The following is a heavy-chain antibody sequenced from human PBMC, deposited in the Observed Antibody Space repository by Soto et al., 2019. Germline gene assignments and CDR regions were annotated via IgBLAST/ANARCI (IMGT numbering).Heavy chain of an antibody. Sequence: EVQLVESGGGLVQPGGSLRLSCAASGFTFSNYWMHWVRQAPGKGLVWISRINTDGSTTSYADSVKGRFTISRDNAKNTLCLQMNSLRAEDTAVYYCARDLTTLGTPGDDFDYWGQGTLVTVSS. CDR3: ARDLTTLGTPGDDFDY. D-gene: IGHD4-4*01. V-gene: IGHV3-74*01. J-gene: IGHJ4*02. CDR2: INTDGSTT. CDR1: GFTFSNYW.